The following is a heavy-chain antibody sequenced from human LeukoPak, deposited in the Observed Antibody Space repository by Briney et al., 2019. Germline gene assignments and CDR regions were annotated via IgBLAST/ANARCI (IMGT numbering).Heavy chain of an antibody. V-gene: IGHV3-23*01. Sequence: GGSLRLSCAASGFTFSSSAMTWVHQTPGKGLEWVSSIGGGGDGIYYADSVKGRFTISRDNSKNTLYLQMNSLRAEDTAVYYCAKSSGLAVTSSRVFHNWGQRTMVTVSS. CDR2: IGGGGDGI. CDR3: AKSSGLAVTSSRVFHN. D-gene: IGHD6-19*01. J-gene: IGHJ3*02. CDR1: GFTFSSSA.